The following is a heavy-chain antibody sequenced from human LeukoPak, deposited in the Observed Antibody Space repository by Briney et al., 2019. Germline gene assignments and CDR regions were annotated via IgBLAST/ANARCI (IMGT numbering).Heavy chain of an antibody. J-gene: IGHJ6*03. CDR2: MNPNSGNT. Sequence: GASVKVSCKASGYTFTSYDINWVRQATGQGLEWMGWMNPNSGNTGYAQKFQGRVTMTRNTSISTAYMELSSLRSEDTAVYYCARGRYSSSWYIYYYYMDVWGKGTTVTISS. CDR1: GYTFTSYD. D-gene: IGHD6-13*01. V-gene: IGHV1-8*01. CDR3: ARGRYSSSWYIYYYYMDV.